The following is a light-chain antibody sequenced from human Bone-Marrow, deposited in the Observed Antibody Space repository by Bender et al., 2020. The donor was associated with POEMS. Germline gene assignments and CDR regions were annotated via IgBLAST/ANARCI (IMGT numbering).Light chain of an antibody. CDR3: VAWDASLNGWV. CDR1: GSDIGSHNR. CDR2: EAT. Sequence: QSALTQPPSASGSPGQSVTISCTGTGSDIGSHNRVSWLQQHPGEAPKLVIFEATKRPSGLSDRFSGSKSGTSASLAITGLQSDDEAIYFCVAWDASLNGWVFGGGTKLTVL. J-gene: IGLJ3*02. V-gene: IGLV2-8*01.